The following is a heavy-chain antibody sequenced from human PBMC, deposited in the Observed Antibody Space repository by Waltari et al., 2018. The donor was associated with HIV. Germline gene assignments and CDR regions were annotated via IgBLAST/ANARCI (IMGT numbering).Heavy chain of an antibody. Sequence: QVQLVQSGAEVKKPGPSVKVSCKASRYTFTGYYMHWVRPAPGQGLEWMGWINPNSGGTKYAQKFQDRVTMTRDTSISTAYMELSRLRSDDTAVYYCARSITMIVVLIAWGYGMDVWGQGTTVTVSS. V-gene: IGHV1-2*02. D-gene: IGHD3-22*01. CDR1: RYTFTGYY. J-gene: IGHJ6*02. CDR3: ARSITMIVVLIAWGYGMDV. CDR2: INPNSGGT.